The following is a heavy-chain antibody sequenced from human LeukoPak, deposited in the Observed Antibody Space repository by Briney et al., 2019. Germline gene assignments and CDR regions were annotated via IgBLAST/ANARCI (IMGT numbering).Heavy chain of an antibody. J-gene: IGHJ4*02. CDR2: IYYSGST. V-gene: IGHV4-39*07. D-gene: IGHD3-9*01. CDR1: GGSISSSSYY. CDR3: ARCRTYYDILTGYYLCYFDY. Sequence: SETLSLTCTVSGGSISSSSYYWGWIRQPPGKGLEWIGSIYYSGSTNYNPSLKSRVTISVDTSKNQFSLKLSSVTAADTAVYYCARCRTYYDILTGYYLCYFDYWGQGTLVTVSS.